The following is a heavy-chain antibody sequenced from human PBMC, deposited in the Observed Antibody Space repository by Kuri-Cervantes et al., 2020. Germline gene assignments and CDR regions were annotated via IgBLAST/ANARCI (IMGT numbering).Heavy chain of an antibody. CDR2: ISGSGGST. CDR1: GFTFSSYA. Sequence: GGSLRLSCAASGFTFSSYAMSWVRQAPGKGLEWVSAISGSGGSTYYADSVKGRLTISRDNSKNTLYLQMNSLRAEDTAVYYCARDAGEYSSSWSNYYYYYYGMDVWGQGTTVTVSS. V-gene: IGHV3-23*01. D-gene: IGHD6-13*01. J-gene: IGHJ6*02. CDR3: ARDAGEYSSSWSNYYYYYYGMDV.